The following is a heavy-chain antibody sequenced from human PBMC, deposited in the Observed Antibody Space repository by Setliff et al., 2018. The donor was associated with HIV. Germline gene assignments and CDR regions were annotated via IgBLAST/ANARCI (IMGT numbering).Heavy chain of an antibody. V-gene: IGHV4-59*01. J-gene: IGHJ4*02. CDR3: ARVDCSGGSCYSPAY. CDR1: DGPINNYW. D-gene: IGHD2-15*01. Sequence: SETLSLTCTVSDGPINNYWWNWIRQSPGKGLEWIGYIYNSGGTNYNPSLKSRVTISLDTSKNQFSLNLTSVTAADTAVYYCARVDCSGGSCYSPAYWGQGTLVTVSS. CDR2: IYNSGGT.